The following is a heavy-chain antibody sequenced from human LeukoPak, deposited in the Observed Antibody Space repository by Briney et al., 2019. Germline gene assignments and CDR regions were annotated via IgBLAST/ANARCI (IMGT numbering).Heavy chain of an antibody. Sequence: GGSLRLSCAASGFTFNTNAMNWVRQAPGKGLEWVSGYTGSGNNTYYTNSVKGRFTISRDNSKNTLYLQMNNLRAEDTAVYYCAKFGSSGSPYWSPSDYWGQGVLVTVSA. CDR1: GFTFNTNA. D-gene: IGHD3-10*01. CDR3: AKFGSSGSPYWSPSDY. V-gene: IGHV3-23*01. CDR2: YTGSGNNT. J-gene: IGHJ4*02.